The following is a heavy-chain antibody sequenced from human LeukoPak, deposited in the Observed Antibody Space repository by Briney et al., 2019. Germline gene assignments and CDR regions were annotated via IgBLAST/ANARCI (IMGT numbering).Heavy chain of an antibody. CDR1: GFTFNSYP. CDR3: AKDYYGSGSYYNPFDY. CDR2: ISRNGGST. Sequence: GGSLRLSCSASGFTFNSYPVHWVRQAPGKGLEYVSGISRNGGSTYYADSVKGRFTISRDNSKNTLYLQMNSLRAEDTAVYYCAKDYYGSGSYYNPFDYWGQGTLVTVSS. V-gene: IGHV3-64*04. J-gene: IGHJ4*02. D-gene: IGHD3-10*01.